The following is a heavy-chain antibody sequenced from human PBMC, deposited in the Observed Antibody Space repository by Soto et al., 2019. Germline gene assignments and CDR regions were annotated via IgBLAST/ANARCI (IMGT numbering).Heavy chain of an antibody. V-gene: IGHV3-23*01. CDR3: VKLRLELLYLDS. D-gene: IGHD1-7*01. J-gene: IGHJ4*02. CDR1: GFTFNRYG. CDR2: ISASGDNT. Sequence: GGSLRLSCAASGFTFNRYGMSWVRQAPGKGLEWVSAISASGDNTYYADSVKGGFTISRDSSNNTLYLQMNSLRADDTALYYCVKLRLELLYLDSWGLGALVTVSS.